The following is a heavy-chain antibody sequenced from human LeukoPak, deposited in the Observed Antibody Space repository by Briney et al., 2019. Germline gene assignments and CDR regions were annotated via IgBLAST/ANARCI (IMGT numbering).Heavy chain of an antibody. D-gene: IGHD3-10*01. CDR1: GGSISSSY. CDR2: IHYSGKT. Sequence: SETLSLTCTVSGGSISSSYWSWIRQPAGKGLEWIGYIHYSGKTNNSPSLKSRVTMSLDTSKNLFSLKLSSVTAADTAVYYCARVRGPLLWFGELGDYYYYGMDVWGQGTTVTVSS. V-gene: IGHV4-59*01. CDR3: ARVRGPLLWFGELGDYYYYGMDV. J-gene: IGHJ6*02.